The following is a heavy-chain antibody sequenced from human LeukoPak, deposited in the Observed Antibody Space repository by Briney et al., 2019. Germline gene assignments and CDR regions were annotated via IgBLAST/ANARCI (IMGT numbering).Heavy chain of an antibody. Sequence: GASVKVSCKASGGTFSSYAISWVRQAPGQGLEWMGGIIPIFGTANYAQKFQGRVTITADESTSTAYMELSSLRSEDTAVYYCAAFRGGSYGSYYFDYWGQGTLVTVSS. CDR2: IIPIFGTA. CDR3: AAFRGGSYGSYYFDY. V-gene: IGHV1-69*13. D-gene: IGHD1-26*01. CDR1: GGTFSSYA. J-gene: IGHJ4*02.